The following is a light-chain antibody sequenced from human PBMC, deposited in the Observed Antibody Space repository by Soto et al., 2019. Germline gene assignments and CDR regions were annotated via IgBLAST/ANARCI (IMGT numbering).Light chain of an antibody. CDR3: LQHKTYPWT. CDR1: QAIRSD. Sequence: DIQMTQSQSSLSASVGDRVTITCRASQAIRSDLGWFQQKPGKAPRRLIYAASTLQSGVPSRFSGSGSGTEFTLTISSLQPEDFATYYCLQHKTYPWTFGQGTKVEVK. CDR2: AAS. V-gene: IGKV1-17*01. J-gene: IGKJ1*01.